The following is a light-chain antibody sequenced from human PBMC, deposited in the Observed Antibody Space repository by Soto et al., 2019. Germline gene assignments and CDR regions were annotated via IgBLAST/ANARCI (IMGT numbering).Light chain of an antibody. J-gene: IGKJ1*01. V-gene: IGKV3-15*01. Sequence: EIVVTQSPGTLSVSAGERVTLSCKASQSVSSRLAWYQQKPGQAPRLLIYGASTRDTGIPARFSGSGSGTEFTLTISSLQSEDFAVYYCQQYDDWPPMFGQGTKVEIK. CDR2: GAS. CDR3: QQYDDWPPM. CDR1: QSVSSR.